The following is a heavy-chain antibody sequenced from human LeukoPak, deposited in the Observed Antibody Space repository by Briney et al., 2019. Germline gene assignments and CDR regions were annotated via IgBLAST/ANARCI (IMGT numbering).Heavy chain of an antibody. CDR1: GXTFSSYA. D-gene: IGHD3-16*02. V-gene: IGHV3-23*01. CDR3: ATGFSLVEFDY. J-gene: IGHJ4*02. CDR2: ISGSGSNT. Sequence: GGSLRLSCAASGXTFSSYAMSWVRQAPGKGLEWVSGISGSGSNTCHADSVKGRFTISRDNSKRTLYLQMNNLRAEDTAVYYCATGFSLVEFDYWGQGTLVTVSS.